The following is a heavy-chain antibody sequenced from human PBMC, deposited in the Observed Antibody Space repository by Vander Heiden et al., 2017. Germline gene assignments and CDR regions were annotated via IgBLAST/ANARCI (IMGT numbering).Heavy chain of an antibody. Sequence: EVQLLESGGGLAQPGGSLRLSCAASGSPFSSYAISRVRQAPGKGLGWVSAISGSGVNTYYADSVKGRFTVSRDNSKNTVYLQMSSLRDEDTAVYYCARGRLGGTKAPPYYFDYWGQGTLVTVSS. CDR3: ARGRLGGTKAPPYYFDY. CDR1: GSPFSSYA. V-gene: IGHV3-23*01. D-gene: IGHD1-26*01. J-gene: IGHJ4*02. CDR2: ISGSGVNT.